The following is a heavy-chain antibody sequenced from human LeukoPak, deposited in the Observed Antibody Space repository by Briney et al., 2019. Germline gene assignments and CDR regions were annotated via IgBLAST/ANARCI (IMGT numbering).Heavy chain of an antibody. D-gene: IGHD2-2*01. J-gene: IGHJ4*02. CDR2: ISAYNGNS. CDR3: ARADRSGTSLPKDY. CDR1: GGTFSSYG. V-gene: IGHV1-18*01. Sequence: ASVKVSCKASGGTFSSYGISWVRQAPGQGLEWMGWISAYNGNSNYAQKYKGRVTMTTDTSTSTAYMELSSLRSDDTAVYYCARADRSGTSLPKDYWGQGTLVTVSS.